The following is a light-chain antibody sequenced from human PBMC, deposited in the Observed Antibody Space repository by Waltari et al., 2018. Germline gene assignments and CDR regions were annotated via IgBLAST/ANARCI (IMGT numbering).Light chain of an antibody. CDR1: QAISTF. CDR3: QQLNSFPVT. V-gene: IGKV1-9*01. J-gene: IGKJ4*01. Sequence: IQLTQSPSSLSASVGARVTLTCRASQAISTFLAWYHQKPGKAPKLLIYGASTLQSGVPSRFSGSGSGTDFTLTISSLQPEDFATYYCQQLNSFPVTFGGGTKVEV. CDR2: GAS.